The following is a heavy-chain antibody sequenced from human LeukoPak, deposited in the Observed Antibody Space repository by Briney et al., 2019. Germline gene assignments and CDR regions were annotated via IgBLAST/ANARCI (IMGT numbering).Heavy chain of an antibody. CDR1: GGSFSDYY. Sequence: SETLSLTCAVYGGSFSDYYCTWFRQPPGKGLEWIGEINHSGSTDYSPSLKSRVTISVDTSMNQFSLKLSSATAADTAVYYCAHSSGYQQHWGQGTLVTVSS. J-gene: IGHJ1*01. V-gene: IGHV4-34*01. D-gene: IGHD3-22*01. CDR2: INHSGST. CDR3: AHSSGYQQH.